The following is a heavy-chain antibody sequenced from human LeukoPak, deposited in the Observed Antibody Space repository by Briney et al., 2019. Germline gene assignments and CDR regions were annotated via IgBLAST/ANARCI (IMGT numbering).Heavy chain of an antibody. J-gene: IGHJ4*02. Sequence: SETLSLTCAVYGGSFSGYYWSWIRQPPGKGLEWIGEINHSGSTNYNPSLKSRVTIPVDTSKNQFSLKLSSVTAADTAVYYCARGLFNNWNYVIDYWGQGTLVTVSS. CDR2: INHSGST. V-gene: IGHV4-34*01. D-gene: IGHD1-7*01. CDR3: ARGLFNNWNYVIDY. CDR1: GGSFSGYY.